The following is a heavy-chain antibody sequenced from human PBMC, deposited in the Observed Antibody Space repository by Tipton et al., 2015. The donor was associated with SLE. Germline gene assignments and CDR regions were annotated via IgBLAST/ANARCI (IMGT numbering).Heavy chain of an antibody. CDR1: GGSFSGYY. D-gene: IGHD6-13*01. Sequence: TLSLTCAVYGGSFSGYYWSWIRQPPGKGLEWIGYIYYSGSTNYNPSLKSRVTISVDTSKNPFSLKLSSVTAADTAVYYCARDSPISSWALDIWGQGTMVTVSS. J-gene: IGHJ3*02. CDR2: IYYSGST. V-gene: IGHV4-59*01. CDR3: ARDSPISSWALDI.